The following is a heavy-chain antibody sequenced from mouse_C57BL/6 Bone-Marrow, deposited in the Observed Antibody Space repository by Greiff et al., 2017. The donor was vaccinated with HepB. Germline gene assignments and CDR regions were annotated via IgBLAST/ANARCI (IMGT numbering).Heavy chain of an antibody. CDR3: ARLHYGSSYPYYFDY. CDR1: GFTFSDYY. V-gene: IGHV5-12*01. D-gene: IGHD1-1*01. CDR2: ISNGGGST. Sequence: EVQRVESGGGLVQPGGSLKLSCAASGFTFSDYYMYWVRQTPEKRLEWVAYISNGGGSTYYPDTVKGRFTISRDNAKNTLYLQMSRLKSEDTAMYYCARLHYGSSYPYYFDYWGQGTTLTVSS. J-gene: IGHJ2*01.